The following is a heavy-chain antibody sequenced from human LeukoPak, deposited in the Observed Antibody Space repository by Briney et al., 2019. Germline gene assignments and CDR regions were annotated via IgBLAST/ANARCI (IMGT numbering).Heavy chain of an antibody. V-gene: IGHV4-59*08. D-gene: IGHD5-18*01. Sequence: PSETLSLPCTVSGRSISGSYWSWIRQPPGKGLEWIGYIYNSGSTNYNPPLKSRVAISVDTSKNQFSLKLSSVTAADTAVYYCARGYGTFDFWGQGILVTVSS. CDR1: GRSISGSY. CDR2: IYNSGST. CDR3: ARGYGTFDF. J-gene: IGHJ4*02.